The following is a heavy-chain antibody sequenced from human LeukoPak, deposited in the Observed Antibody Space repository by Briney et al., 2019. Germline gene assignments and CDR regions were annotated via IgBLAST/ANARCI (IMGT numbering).Heavy chain of an antibody. CDR1: GGSISSYY. Sequence: PSETLSLTCTVSGGSISSYYWSWIRQPPGKGLEWIGYIYYSGSTNYNPSLKSRVTISVDTSKNQFSLKLSSVTAADTAVYYCAGEKRGSLNYQYYFDYWGQGTLVTVSS. V-gene: IGHV4-59*01. D-gene: IGHD3-16*01. CDR3: AGEKRGSLNYQYYFDY. CDR2: IYYSGST. J-gene: IGHJ4*02.